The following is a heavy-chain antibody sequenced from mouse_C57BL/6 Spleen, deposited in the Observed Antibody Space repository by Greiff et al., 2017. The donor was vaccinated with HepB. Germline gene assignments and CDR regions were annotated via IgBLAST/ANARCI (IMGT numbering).Heavy chain of an antibody. Sequence: ESGPELVKPGASVKISCKASGYSFTGYYMNWVKQSPEKSLEWIGEINPSTGGTTYNQKFKAKATLTVDKSSSTAYMQLKSLTSEDSAVYYCARPDGSSLNYFDYWGQGTTLTVSS. J-gene: IGHJ2*01. CDR1: GYSFTGYY. D-gene: IGHD1-1*01. V-gene: IGHV1-42*01. CDR3: ARPDGSSLNYFDY. CDR2: INPSTGGT.